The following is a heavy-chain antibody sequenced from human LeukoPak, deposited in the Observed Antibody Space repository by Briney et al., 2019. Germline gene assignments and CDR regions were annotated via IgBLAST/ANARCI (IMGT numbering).Heavy chain of an antibody. V-gene: IGHV3-74*01. CDR2: IKSDGITI. J-gene: IGHJ4*02. Sequence: GGSLRLSCAASGFTFSNYMMHWVRQAPGKGLVWVSRIKSDGITITYADSVKGRFTISRDNAKNTLYLQMNSLRAEDTAVYYCVKGKYGIAAAGADYWGQGTLVTVSS. D-gene: IGHD6-13*01. CDR1: GFTFSNYM. CDR3: VKGKYGIAAAGADY.